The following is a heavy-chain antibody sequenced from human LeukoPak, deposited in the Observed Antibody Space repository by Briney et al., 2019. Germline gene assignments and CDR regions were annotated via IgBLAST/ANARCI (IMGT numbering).Heavy chain of an antibody. J-gene: IGHJ4*02. CDR1: GFTFGDYS. V-gene: IGHV3-49*03. Sequence: GGSLKLSCSASGFTFGDYSMSWFRQAPGKGLEWVGVIRSIAYGGTAEYAASVKGRFTISRDDSESIAYLQMDSLKTEDTAVYYCSREIRYFDWFQADYWGQGTLVTVSS. D-gene: IGHD3-9*01. CDR3: SREIRYFDWFQADY. CDR2: IRSIAYGGTA.